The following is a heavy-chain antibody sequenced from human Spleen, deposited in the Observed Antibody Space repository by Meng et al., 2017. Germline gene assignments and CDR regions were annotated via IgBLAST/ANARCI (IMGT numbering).Heavy chain of an antibody. CDR3: ARSPSDKYDLSALPLDY. V-gene: IGHV3-66*02. Sequence: GGSLRLSCAASGFTVSHNYMSWVRQDPGKGLEWVSVIYSGGNTYYTDSVKGRFTISRDNTKNTVFLQINSLRAEDTAVDYCARSPSDKYDLSALPLDYWGQGTLVTVSS. CDR2: IYSGGNT. D-gene: IGHD3-22*01. J-gene: IGHJ4*02. CDR1: GFTVSHNY.